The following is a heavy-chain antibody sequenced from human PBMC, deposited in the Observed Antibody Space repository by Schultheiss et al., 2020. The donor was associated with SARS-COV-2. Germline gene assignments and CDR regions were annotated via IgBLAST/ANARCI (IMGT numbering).Heavy chain of an antibody. CDR2: IYHSGST. CDR3: ARIPEVRASSWYSIKTYYFSRMDV. J-gene: IGHJ6*01. Sequence: SETLSLTCTVSGGSISSYYWSWIRQPPGKGLEWIGYIYHSGSTYYNPSLKSRVTISVDTSKNQFSLKLSSVTAADTAVYYCARIPEVRASSWYSIKTYYFSRMDVWGQGTTVTVSS. D-gene: IGHD6-13*01. CDR1: GGSISSYY. V-gene: IGHV4-59*01.